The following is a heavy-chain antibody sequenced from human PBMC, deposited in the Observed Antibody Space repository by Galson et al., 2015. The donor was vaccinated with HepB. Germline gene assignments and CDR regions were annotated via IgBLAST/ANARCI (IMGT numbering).Heavy chain of an antibody. CDR3: ARGGPEVAYCSSTSCYLPVTEYYYYYYMDV. CDR2: IKQDGSEK. CDR1: GFTFSSYW. J-gene: IGHJ6*03. D-gene: IGHD2-2*01. Sequence: SLRLSCAASGFTFSSYWMSWVRQAPGKGLEWVANIKQDGSEKYYVDSVKGRFTISRDNAKNSLYLQMNSLRAEDTAVYYCARGGPEVAYCSSTSCYLPVTEYYYYYYMDVWGKGTTVTVSS. V-gene: IGHV3-7*03.